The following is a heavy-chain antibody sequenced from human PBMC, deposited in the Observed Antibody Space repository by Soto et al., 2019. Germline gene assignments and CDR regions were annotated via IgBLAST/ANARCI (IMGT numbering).Heavy chain of an antibody. CDR1: NGSLSSNY. V-gene: IGHV4-59*01. CDR2: SYYSGST. CDR3: ARSFMVPVDFFDY. D-gene: IGHD3-10*01. Sequence: SETLSLTCTVSNGSLSSNYWSCIRQSPGKGLEGIGNSYYSGSTNYNPSLKSRVTMSVDTSKNQFTLKLSSVTAADTGVYFCARSFMVPVDFFDYWGQGNLVTVSS. J-gene: IGHJ4*02.